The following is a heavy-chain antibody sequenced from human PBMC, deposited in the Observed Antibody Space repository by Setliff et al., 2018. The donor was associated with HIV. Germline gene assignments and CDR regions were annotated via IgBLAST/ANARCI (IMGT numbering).Heavy chain of an antibody. Sequence: SETLSLTCTVSGGSVTNTKSYWGWIRQPPGKGPEWIASIPHSGNTYYNPSLNSRVTISLDTSKNQFSLKLTSVTATDTAVYYCANRLYYYDSSGSLREEGFDPWGQGTLVTVSS. CDR1: GGSVTNTKSY. J-gene: IGHJ5*02. CDR2: IPHSGNT. CDR3: ANRLYYYDSSGSLREEGFDP. D-gene: IGHD3-22*01. V-gene: IGHV4-39*01.